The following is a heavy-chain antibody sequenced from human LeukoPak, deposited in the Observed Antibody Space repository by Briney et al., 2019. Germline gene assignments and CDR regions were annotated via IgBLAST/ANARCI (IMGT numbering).Heavy chain of an antibody. CDR1: GGSISSSSYY. D-gene: IGHD2-2*01. Sequence: SETLSLTCTVSGGSISSSSYYWGWIRQPPGKGLEWIGSIYYSGSTYYNPSLKSRVTISVDTSKNQFSLKLSSVTAADTAVYYCARRREYCSSTSCYSPFDYWGQGTLVTVSS. CDR2: IYYSGST. V-gene: IGHV4-39*01. J-gene: IGHJ4*02. CDR3: ARRREYCSSTSCYSPFDY.